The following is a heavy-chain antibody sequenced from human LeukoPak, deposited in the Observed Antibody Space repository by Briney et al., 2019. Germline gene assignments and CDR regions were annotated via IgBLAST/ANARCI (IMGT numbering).Heavy chain of an antibody. CDR3: ARSSPTYSFDSSGYYYGDY. D-gene: IGHD3-22*01. J-gene: IGHJ4*02. Sequence: ASVKVSCKASAYSFTDYYIHWVRQAPGQGLEWMGRINPNSGGTDYAQKFQGRATMTRDTSISTAYMELSRLRSDDTAVYYCARSSPTYSFDSSGYYYGDYWGQGTLVIVSS. CDR2: INPNSGGT. V-gene: IGHV1-2*06. CDR1: AYSFTDYY.